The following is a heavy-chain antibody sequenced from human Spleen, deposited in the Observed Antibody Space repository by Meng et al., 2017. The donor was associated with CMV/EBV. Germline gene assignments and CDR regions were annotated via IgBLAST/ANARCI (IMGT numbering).Heavy chain of an antibody. J-gene: IGHJ2*01. CDR1: GFTFSIYA. D-gene: IGHD2-15*01. Sequence: LSCAASGFTFSIYAMHWVRQAPGKGLEYLSAINSNGLSTYYADSVKGRFTISRDNSKNTLWLQMGSLRSEDMAVYYCARSADNWDFDLWGRGTLVTVSS. CDR3: ARSADNWDFDL. V-gene: IGHV3-64*02. CDR2: INSNGLST.